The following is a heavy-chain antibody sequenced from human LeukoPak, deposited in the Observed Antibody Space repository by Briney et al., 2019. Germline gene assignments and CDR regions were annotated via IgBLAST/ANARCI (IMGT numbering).Heavy chain of an antibody. D-gene: IGHD1-14*01. CDR1: GFTFSSYW. V-gene: IGHV3-7*01. Sequence: GGSLRLSCAASGFTFSSYWMSWVRQAPGRGLESVANIKQDGSEKYYVDSVKGRFTISRDNDKNSLYLQMNSLRAEDTAVYYCARGLYNRNYWGQGTLVTVSS. CDR2: IKQDGSEK. J-gene: IGHJ4*02. CDR3: ARGLYNRNY.